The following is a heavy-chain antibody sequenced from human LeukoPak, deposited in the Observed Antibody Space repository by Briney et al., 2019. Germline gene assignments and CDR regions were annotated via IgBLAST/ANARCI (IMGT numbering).Heavy chain of an antibody. CDR3: AKEFYDSSGYLDY. J-gene: IGHJ4*02. CDR1: GFTFSSYN. CDR2: IRYDGSNK. D-gene: IGHD3-22*01. V-gene: IGHV3-30*02. Sequence: GGSLRLSCAASGFTFSSYNMNWVRQAPGKGLEWVAFIRYDGSNKYYADSVKGRFTISRDNSKNTLYLQMNSLRAEDTAVYYCAKEFYDSSGYLDYWGQGTLVTVSS.